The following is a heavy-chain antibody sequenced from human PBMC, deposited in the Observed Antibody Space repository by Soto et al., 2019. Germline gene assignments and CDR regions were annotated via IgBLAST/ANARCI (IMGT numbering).Heavy chain of an antibody. CDR2: INPKSGGT. D-gene: IGHD1-7*01. V-gene: IGHV1-2*04. CDR1: GYSFTDYH. J-gene: IGHJ6*02. Sequence: ASVKVSCKASGYSFTDYHIHWVRQAPGQGLEWLGRINPKSGGTSTAQKFQGWVTISVDTSKNQFSLKLSSVTAADTAVYYCARGQLHHYYYYGMDVWGQGTTVTVSS. CDR3: ARGQLHHYYYYGMDV.